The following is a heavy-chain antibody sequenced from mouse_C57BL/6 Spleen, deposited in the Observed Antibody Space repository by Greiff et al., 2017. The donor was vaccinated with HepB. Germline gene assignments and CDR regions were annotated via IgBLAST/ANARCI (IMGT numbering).Heavy chain of an antibody. V-gene: IGHV5S21*01. D-gene: IGHD1-1*01. CDR3: TRRFTTVVAHYAMDY. CDR2: ISSGGDYI. CDR1: GFTFSSYA. J-gene: IGHJ4*01. Sequence: EVKLVESGEGLVKPGGSLKLSCAASGFTFSSYAMSWVRQTPEKRLEWVAYISSGGDYIYYADTVKGRFTISRDNARNTLYLQISSLTSEDTAMYYCTRRFTTVVAHYAMDYWGQGTSVTVSS.